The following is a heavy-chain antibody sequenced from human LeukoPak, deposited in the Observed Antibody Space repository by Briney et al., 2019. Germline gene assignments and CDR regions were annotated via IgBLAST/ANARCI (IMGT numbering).Heavy chain of an antibody. J-gene: IGHJ4*02. CDR3: ARQSVGANFDC. D-gene: IGHD1-26*01. CDR2: IYYSGST. Sequence: NPSETLSLTCTVSGGSISSSSYYWGWIRQPPGKGLEWIGSIYYSGSTYYNPSLKSRVTISVDTSKNQFSLKLSSVTAADTAVYYCARQSVGANFDCWGQGTLVTVSS. V-gene: IGHV4-39*01. CDR1: GGSISSSSYY.